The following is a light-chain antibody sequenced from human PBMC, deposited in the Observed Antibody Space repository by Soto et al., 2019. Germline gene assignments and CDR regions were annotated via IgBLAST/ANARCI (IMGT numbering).Light chain of an antibody. J-gene: IGLJ1*01. CDR2: EGT. CDR1: SSNVGSYNL. CDR3: SSYAGSNNFDV. V-gene: IGLV2-23*03. Sequence: HSVLTQPAPVSGSPGQSITISCTGTSSNVGSYNLVSWFQQLPGKVHKLMIYEGTKRPSGVSDRFYGSKSGNTASLTISGLQAEDEADYYCSSYAGSNNFDVFGTGTKVTV.